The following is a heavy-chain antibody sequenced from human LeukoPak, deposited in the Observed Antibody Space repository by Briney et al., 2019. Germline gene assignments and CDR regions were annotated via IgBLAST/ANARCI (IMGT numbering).Heavy chain of an antibody. CDR3: ASDFSRLPTSGRFDS. CDR1: GFIFSSYW. D-gene: IGHD6-25*01. CDR2: IKPNEGEK. V-gene: IGHV3-7*03. J-gene: IGHJ4*02. Sequence: GGSLRLSCTASGFIFSSYWMSWVRQAPGKGLEWVANIKPNEGEKHSVDSVKGRFTISRDNAKNSLYLQMNSLRAEDTAVYYCASDFSRLPTSGRFDSWGQGTLVTVSS.